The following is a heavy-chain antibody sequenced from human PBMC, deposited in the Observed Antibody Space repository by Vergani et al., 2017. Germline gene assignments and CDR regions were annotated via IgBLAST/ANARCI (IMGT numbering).Heavy chain of an antibody. CDR3: ARHPLGYCSSTSCYDHYYYYMDV. J-gene: IGHJ6*03. CDR2: ISGSGGST. V-gene: IGHV3-23*01. D-gene: IGHD2-2*01. CDR1: GFTFSSYA. Sequence: EVQLLESGGGLGQPGGSLKLSCAASGFTFSSYAMSWVRQAPGKGLEWVSAISGSGGSTYYADSVKGRFTISRDNSKNTLYLQMNSLRAEDTAVYYCARHPLGYCSSTSCYDHYYYYMDVWGKGTTVTVSS.